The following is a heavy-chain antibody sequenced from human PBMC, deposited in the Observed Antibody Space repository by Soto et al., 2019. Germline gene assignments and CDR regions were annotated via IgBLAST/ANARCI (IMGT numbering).Heavy chain of an antibody. J-gene: IGHJ3*02. CDR3: ASAKAVVIAALGI. D-gene: IGHD2-21*01. CDR1: GFMFNNSA. V-gene: IGHV3-23*01. Sequence: GVSLRLSCTASGFMFNNSAMTWVRQAPGQGLRWVASVSDNGGSRGGTYYADSVKGRFTISRDNSKNTLYLQLDSLTGADTAVYYCASAKAVVIAALGIWGQGTMVTVSS. CDR2: VSDNGGSRGGT.